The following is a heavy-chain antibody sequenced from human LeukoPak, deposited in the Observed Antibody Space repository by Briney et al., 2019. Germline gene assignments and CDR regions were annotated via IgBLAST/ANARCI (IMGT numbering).Heavy chain of an antibody. CDR3: ATTRYSSASYSVY. CDR1: GFTFSDYY. V-gene: IGHV3-11*04. CDR2: SSSGGSAI. J-gene: IGHJ4*02. Sequence: GGSLRLSCAASGFTFSDYYTSWIRQAPGKGLEWVSYSSSGGSAIYYADSVKGRFTISRDNAKNSVYLQMNSLRAEDTAVYYCATTRYSSASYSVYWGQGTLVAVSS. D-gene: IGHD6-19*01.